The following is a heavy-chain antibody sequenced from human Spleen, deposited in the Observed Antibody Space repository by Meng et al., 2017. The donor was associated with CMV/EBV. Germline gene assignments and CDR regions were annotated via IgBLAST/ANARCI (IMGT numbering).Heavy chain of an antibody. CDR3: ARVLYSSGWYLSFDY. D-gene: IGHD6-19*01. CDR1: GGSISSYY. Sequence: GSLRLSCTVSGGSISSYYWSWIRQPPGKGLEWIGYIYYGGSTNYNPSLKSRVTISVDTSKNQFSLKLSSVTAADTAVYYCARVLYSSGWYLSFDYWGQGTLVTVSS. CDR2: IYYGGST. J-gene: IGHJ4*02. V-gene: IGHV4-59*01.